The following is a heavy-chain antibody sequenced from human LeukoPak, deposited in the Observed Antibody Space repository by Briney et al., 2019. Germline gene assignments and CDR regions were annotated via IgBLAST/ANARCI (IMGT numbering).Heavy chain of an antibody. CDR3: ARDRVVVPAAKRGWFDP. CDR1: GYTFTGYY. Sequence: GASVKVSCKASGYTFTGYYMHWVRQAPGQGLEWMGWINPNGGGTNYAQKFQGRVTMTRDTSISTAYMELSRLRSDDTAVYYCARDRVVVPAAKRGWFDPWGQGTLVTVSS. V-gene: IGHV1-2*02. J-gene: IGHJ5*02. CDR2: INPNGGGT. D-gene: IGHD2-2*01.